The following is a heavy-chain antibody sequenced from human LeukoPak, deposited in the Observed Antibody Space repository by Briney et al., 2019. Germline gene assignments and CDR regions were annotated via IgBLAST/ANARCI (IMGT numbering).Heavy chain of an antibody. CDR1: GYSISSGYY. CDR2: IYHSGST. CDR3: ARGGPSPTRWATYYYYYYMDV. D-gene: IGHD5-12*01. V-gene: IGHV4-38-2*01. J-gene: IGHJ6*03. Sequence: SETLSLTCAVSGYSISSGYYWGWIRQPPGKGLEWIGSIYHSGSTYYNPSLKSRVTISVDTSKNQFSLKLSSVTAADTAVYYCARGGPSPTRWATYYYYYYMDVWGKGTTVTVSS.